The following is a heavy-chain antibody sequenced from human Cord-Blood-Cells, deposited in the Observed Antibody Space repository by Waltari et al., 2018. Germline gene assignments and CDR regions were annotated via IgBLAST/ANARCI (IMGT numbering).Heavy chain of an antibody. CDR2: ISYDGSNK. CDR1: GFTFSSYA. CDR3: ARDNWGSGRAFDI. V-gene: IGHV3-30-3*01. D-gene: IGHD7-27*01. J-gene: IGHJ3*02. Sequence: QVQLVESGGGVVQPGRSLRLSCAASGFTFSSYALHGARQAPGKGLEWVAVISYDGSNKYDADSVKGRFTISRDNSKNTLYLQMNSLRAEDTAVYYCARDNWGSGRAFDIWGQGTMVTVSS.